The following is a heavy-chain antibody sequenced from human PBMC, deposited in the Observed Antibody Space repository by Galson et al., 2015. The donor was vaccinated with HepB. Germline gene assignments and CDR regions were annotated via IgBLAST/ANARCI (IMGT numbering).Heavy chain of an antibody. Sequence: PALVTPTQPLTLTCTFSGFSLSTRGAGVGWIRQPPGKAQEGLELIYWDDDKRYRPSLKSRLTITKDTSKRQVVLTVTNVDPVDTATYYSAHRGSGRYYADYWGQGALVTVSS. CDR1: GFSLSTRGAG. CDR3: AHRGSGRYYADY. CDR2: IYWDDDK. D-gene: IGHD1-26*01. V-gene: IGHV2-5*02. J-gene: IGHJ4*02.